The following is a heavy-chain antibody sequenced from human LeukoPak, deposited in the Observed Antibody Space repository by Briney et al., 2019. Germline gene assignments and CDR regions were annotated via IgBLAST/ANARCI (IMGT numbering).Heavy chain of an antibody. D-gene: IGHD6-19*01. V-gene: IGHV3-33*08. Sequence: GGSLRLSCAASGFTFNNYAMHWVRQAPGKGLEWVAVIWYDGSNKYYADSVKGRFTISRDNSKNTLYLQMNSLRAEDTAVYYCARDVSVAGTSDYWGQGTLVTVSS. J-gene: IGHJ4*02. CDR2: IWYDGSNK. CDR3: ARDVSVAGTSDY. CDR1: GFTFNNYA.